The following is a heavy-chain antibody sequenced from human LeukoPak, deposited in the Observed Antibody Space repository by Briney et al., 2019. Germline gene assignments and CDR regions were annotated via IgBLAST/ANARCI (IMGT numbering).Heavy chain of an antibody. CDR2: INGRGDST. J-gene: IGHJ4*02. CDR1: GFTFSSYA. V-gene: IGHV3-23*01. D-gene: IGHD7-27*01. Sequence: VGPLRRSCAASGFTFSSYAMSSLRQAPGKGLNWLSAINGRGDSTSCADSVKGRFNISRDLPKNTLYLQMHTQRAEHAAVYYCARGLGPDFDYWGEGTLVTVPS. CDR3: ARGLGPDFDY.